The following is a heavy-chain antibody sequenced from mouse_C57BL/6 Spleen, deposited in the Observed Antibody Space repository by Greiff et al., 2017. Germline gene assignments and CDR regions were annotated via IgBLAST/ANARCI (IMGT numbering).Heavy chain of an antibody. J-gene: IGHJ1*03. Sequence: EVMLVESGGGLVKPGGSLKLSCAASGFTFSSYAMSWVRQTPEKRLEWVATISDGGSYTSYPDNVKGRFTFSRDSAKNNLYLQMSHLKSEDTAMYYCARDYYGSSHYWYFDVWGTGTTVTVSS. CDR1: GFTFSSYA. V-gene: IGHV5-4*01. CDR2: ISDGGSYT. D-gene: IGHD1-1*01. CDR3: ARDYYGSSHYWYFDV.